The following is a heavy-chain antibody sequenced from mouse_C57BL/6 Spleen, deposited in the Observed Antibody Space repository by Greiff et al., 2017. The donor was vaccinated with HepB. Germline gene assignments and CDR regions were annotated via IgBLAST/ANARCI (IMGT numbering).Heavy chain of an antibody. V-gene: IGHV1-82*01. Sequence: VKLMESGPELVKPGASVKISCKASGYAFSSSWMNWVKQRPGKGLEWIGRIYPGDGDTNYNGKFKGKATLTADKSSSTAYMQLSSLTSEDSAVYFCARYGGTFFDYWGQGTTLTVSS. D-gene: IGHD1-1*02. CDR3: ARYGGTFFDY. CDR2: IYPGDGDT. J-gene: IGHJ2*01. CDR1: GYAFSSSW.